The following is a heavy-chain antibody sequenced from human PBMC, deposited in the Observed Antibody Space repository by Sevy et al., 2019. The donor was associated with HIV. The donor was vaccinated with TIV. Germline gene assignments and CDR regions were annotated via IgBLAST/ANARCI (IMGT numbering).Heavy chain of an antibody. Sequence: DTVKVSCKVSGYTLTELSMHWVRQAPGKGLEWMATFDPEDRETIYAQQFQGRVTMSDDISTDTAYMELSSLRSEDTTVYYCSTTRDYYDSSGYPFDYWGQGTLVLVSS. CDR3: STTRDYYDSSGYPFDY. D-gene: IGHD3-22*01. CDR1: GYTLTELS. J-gene: IGHJ4*02. V-gene: IGHV1-24*01. CDR2: FDPEDRET.